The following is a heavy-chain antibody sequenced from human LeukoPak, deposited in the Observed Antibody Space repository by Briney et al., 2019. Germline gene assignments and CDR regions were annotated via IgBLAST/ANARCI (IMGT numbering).Heavy chain of an antibody. Sequence: PGGSLRLSCAASGFTFSSYAMSWVRRAPGRGLEWVSAISGSGGSTYYADSVKGRFTISRDNSKNTLYLQMNSLRAEDTAVYYCAKDVRGAYDYWGQGTLVTVSS. CDR1: GFTFSSYA. D-gene: IGHD3-10*01. J-gene: IGHJ4*02. V-gene: IGHV3-23*01. CDR2: ISGSGGST. CDR3: AKDVRGAYDY.